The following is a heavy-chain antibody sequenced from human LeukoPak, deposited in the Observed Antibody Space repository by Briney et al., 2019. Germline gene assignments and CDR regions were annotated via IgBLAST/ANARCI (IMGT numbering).Heavy chain of an antibody. CDR2: IYYSGST. Sequence: PSETLSLTCTVSGGSISSGDYYWSWIRQPPGTGLEWIGYIYYSGSTYYNPSLKSRVTISVDTSKNQFSLKLSSVTAADTAVYYCARVPMVRGVIDGGGMDVWGKGTTVTVSS. D-gene: IGHD3-10*01. CDR1: GGSISSGDYY. CDR3: ARVPMVRGVIDGGGMDV. J-gene: IGHJ6*04. V-gene: IGHV4-30-4*01.